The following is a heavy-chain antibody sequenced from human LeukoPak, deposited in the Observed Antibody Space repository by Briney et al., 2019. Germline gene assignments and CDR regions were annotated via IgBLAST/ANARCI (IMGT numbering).Heavy chain of an antibody. CDR2: ISYDGSNK. D-gene: IGHD2-21*02. CDR1: GFTFSSYA. V-gene: IGHV3-30-3*01. CDR3: ARDPDRGGDPFDY. J-gene: IGHJ4*02. Sequence: GRSLRLSCAASGFTFSSYAMHWVRQAPGKGLEWVAVISYDGSNKYYADSVKGRFTISRDNSKNTLYLQMNSLRAEDTAVYYCARDPDRGGDPFDYWGQGTLVTVSS.